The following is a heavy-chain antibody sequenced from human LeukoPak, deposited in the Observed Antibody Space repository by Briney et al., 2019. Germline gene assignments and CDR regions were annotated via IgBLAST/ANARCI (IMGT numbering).Heavy chain of an antibody. CDR2: ISNNGGYT. J-gene: IGHJ4*02. CDR3: AKQLGYCSDGSCYFPY. V-gene: IGHV3-23*01. CDR1: GFTFSSSA. D-gene: IGHD2-15*01. Sequence: QPGGSLRLSCAASGFTFSSSAMSWVRQAPGKGLEWVSAISNNGGYTYYADSVQGRFTISRDNSKSTLCLQMNSLRAEDTAVYYCAKQLGYCSDGSCYFPYWGQGTLVTGSS.